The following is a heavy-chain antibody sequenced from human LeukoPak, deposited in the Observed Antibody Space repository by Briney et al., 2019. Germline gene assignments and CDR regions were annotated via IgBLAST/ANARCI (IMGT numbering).Heavy chain of an antibody. V-gene: IGHV1-69*06. J-gene: IGHJ1*01. Sequence: SVKVSCKASGGTFSSYAISWVRQAPGQGLEWMGGIIPIFGTANYAQKFQGRVTITADKSTSTACMELSSLRSEDTAVYYCARARGTAMGFQHWGQGTLVTVSS. CDR1: GGTFSSYA. CDR2: IIPIFGTA. D-gene: IGHD5-18*01. CDR3: ARARGTAMGFQH.